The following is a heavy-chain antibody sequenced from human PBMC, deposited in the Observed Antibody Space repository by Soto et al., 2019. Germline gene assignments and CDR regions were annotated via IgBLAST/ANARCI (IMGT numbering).Heavy chain of an antibody. V-gene: IGHV1-69*12. CDR3: AGIVQPRSYYGMDV. J-gene: IGHJ6*02. CDR2: IIPIFGTA. Sequence: QVQLVQSGAEVKKPGSSVKVSCKASGGTFSSYAISWVRQAPGQGLEWMGGIIPIFGTANYAQKFQGRVTITADESTSTAYRELSSLRSEDTAVYYCAGIVQPRSYYGMDVWGQGTTVTVSS. D-gene: IGHD3-22*01. CDR1: GGTFSSYA.